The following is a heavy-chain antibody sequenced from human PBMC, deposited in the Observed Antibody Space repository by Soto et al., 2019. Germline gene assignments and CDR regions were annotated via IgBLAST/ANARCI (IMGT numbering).Heavy chain of an antibody. CDR2: ISYDGSNK. J-gene: IGHJ5*02. V-gene: IGHV3-30-3*01. Sequence: QVQLVESGGGVVQPGRSLRLSCAASGFTFSSYAMHWVRQAPGKGLEWVAVISYDGSNKYYADSVKGRFTISRDNSKNTLYRQMNSLRAEDTAVYYCARDQSDGDNSWFDPWGQGTLVTVSS. CDR1: GFTFSSYA. CDR3: ARDQSDGDNSWFDP. D-gene: IGHD1-1*01.